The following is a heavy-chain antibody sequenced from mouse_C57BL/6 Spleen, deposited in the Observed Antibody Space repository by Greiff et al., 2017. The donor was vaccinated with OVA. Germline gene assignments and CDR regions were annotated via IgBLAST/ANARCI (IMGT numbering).Heavy chain of an antibody. V-gene: IGHV1-66*01. D-gene: IGHD1-1*01. Sequence: QVQLQQSGPELVKPGASVKISCKASGYSFTSYYIHWVKQRPGQGLEWIGWIYPGSGNTKYNEKFKGKATLTADTSSSTAYMQLSSLTSEDSAVYYCARDYGSRLLDVWGTGTTVTVSS. CDR2: IYPGSGNT. J-gene: IGHJ1*03. CDR1: GYSFTSYY. CDR3: ARDYGSRLLDV.